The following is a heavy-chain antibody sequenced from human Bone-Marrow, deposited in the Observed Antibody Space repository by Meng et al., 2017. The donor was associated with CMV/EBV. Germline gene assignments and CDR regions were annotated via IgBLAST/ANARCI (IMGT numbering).Heavy chain of an antibody. Sequence: TVSGGSISSGGYYWSWSRQHPGKGLEWIGYIYYSGSTYYNPSLKSRVTISVDTSKNQFSLRLSSVTAADTAVYYCARSQAARGIFDYWGQGTLVTVSS. D-gene: IGHD6-6*01. CDR3: ARSQAARGIFDY. J-gene: IGHJ4*02. V-gene: IGHV4-31*03. CDR2: IYYSGST. CDR1: GGSISSGGYY.